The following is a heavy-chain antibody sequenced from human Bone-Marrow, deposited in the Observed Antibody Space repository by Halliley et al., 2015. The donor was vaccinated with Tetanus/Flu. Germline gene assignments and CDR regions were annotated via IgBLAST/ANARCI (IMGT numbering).Heavy chain of an antibody. CDR2: IIPIFGTS. CDR1: GGTFGNDA. D-gene: IGHD3-10*01. CDR3: ARGSWHSFVYGQFYYYSMGV. Sequence: QMQLVQSGTELRKPGSAVKVSCKPSGGTFGNDAVSWVRQAPGQGLEWMGGIIPIFGTSNIAQKFQGRVTMTADISTNTAYMDLITLTSEDAAVYYCARGSWHSFVYGQFYYYSMGVWGPGATVTVSS. V-gene: IGHV1-69*06. J-gene: IGHJ6*02.